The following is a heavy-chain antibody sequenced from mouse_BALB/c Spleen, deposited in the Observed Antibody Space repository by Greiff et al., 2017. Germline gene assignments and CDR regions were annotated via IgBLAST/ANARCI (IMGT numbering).Heavy chain of an antibody. J-gene: IGHJ4*01. V-gene: IGHV3-8*02. CDR1: GDSITSGY. CDR3: ARKARSYHAMDY. CDR2: ISYSGST. Sequence: EVKLVESGPSLVKPSQTLSLTCSVTGDSITSGYWNWIRKFPGNKLEYMGYISYSGSTYYNPSLKSRISITRDTSKNQYYLQLNSVTTEDTATYYCARKARSYHAMDYWGQGTSVTVSS.